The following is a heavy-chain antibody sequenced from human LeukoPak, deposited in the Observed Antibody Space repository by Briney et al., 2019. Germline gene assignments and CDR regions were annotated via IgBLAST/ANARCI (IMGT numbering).Heavy chain of an antibody. CDR2: IYYSGST. CDR3: ARQGDWGRPKYNWFDP. CDR1: GGSISSYY. D-gene: IGHD7-27*01. J-gene: IGHJ5*02. V-gene: IGHV4-59*08. Sequence: SETLSLTCTVSGGSISSYYWSWIRQPPGKGLEWIGYIYYSGSTNYNPSLKSRVTVSVDTSKNQFSLKLSSVTAADTAVYYCARQGDWGRPKYNWFDPWGQGTLVTVSS.